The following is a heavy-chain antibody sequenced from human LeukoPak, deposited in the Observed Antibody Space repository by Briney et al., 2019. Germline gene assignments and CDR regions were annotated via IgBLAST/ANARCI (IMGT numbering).Heavy chain of an antibody. D-gene: IGHD5-24*01. CDR1: GGSFSGYY. J-gene: IGHJ4*02. CDR2: INHSGST. V-gene: IGHV4-34*01. Sequence: SETLSLTCAVYGGSFSGYYWSWIRQPPGKGLEWIGEINHSGSTNYNPSLKSRVTISVDTSKNQFSLKLSSVTAADTAVYYCARGDGPIPGHYWGQGTLVTVSS. CDR3: ARGDGPIPGHY.